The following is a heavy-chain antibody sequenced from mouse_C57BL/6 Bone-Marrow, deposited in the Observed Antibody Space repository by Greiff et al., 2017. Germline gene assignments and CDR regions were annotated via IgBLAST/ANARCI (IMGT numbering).Heavy chain of an antibody. CDR2: IYPGDGDT. CDR3: ARRWSYYAMDY. CDR1: GYAFSSYW. D-gene: IGHD2-3*01. J-gene: IGHJ4*01. Sequence: QVQLKQSGAELVKPGASVKISCKASGYAFSSYWMNWVKQRPGKGLEWIGQIYPGDGDTNYNGKFKGKATLSADKSSSTAYMKLSSLTSEDSAVYFCARRWSYYAMDYWGQGTSVTVSS. V-gene: IGHV1-80*01.